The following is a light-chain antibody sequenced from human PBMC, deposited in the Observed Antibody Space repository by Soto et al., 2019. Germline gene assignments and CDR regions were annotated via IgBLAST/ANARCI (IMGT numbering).Light chain of an antibody. V-gene: IGKV3-20*01. CDR2: GAS. CDR3: QQYWSSPLT. CDR1: QSVSSSF. Sequence: EIVLTQSPGTLSLSPGERATLSCRASQSVSSSFLAWYQQKPGQAPRLLIYGASSRATGIPDRFSGSGSGTEFALTISRLEAGELSADYCQQYWSSPLTFRGGTKVEIK. J-gene: IGKJ4*01.